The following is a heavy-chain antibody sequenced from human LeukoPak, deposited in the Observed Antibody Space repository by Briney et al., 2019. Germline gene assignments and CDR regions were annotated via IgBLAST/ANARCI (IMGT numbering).Heavy chain of an antibody. CDR3: ARESAALDRSFGY. CDR1: GFTFSNYW. CDR2: INPDGTGT. D-gene: IGHD3/OR15-3a*01. J-gene: IGHJ4*02. Sequence: GGSLRLSCAASGFTFSNYWMHWVRQAPGKGLVWVSRINPDGTGTTYADSVKGRSTISRDDAKNTVYLQLNSLRADDTAVYYCARESAALDRSFGYWGQGTLVTVSS. V-gene: IGHV3-74*01.